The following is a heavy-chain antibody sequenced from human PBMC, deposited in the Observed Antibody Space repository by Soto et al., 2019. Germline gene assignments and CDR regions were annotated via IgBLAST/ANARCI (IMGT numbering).Heavy chain of an antibody. V-gene: IGHV2-26*01. Sequence: QVTLKESGPVLVKPTETLTLTCTVSGFSLSNARMGVSWIRQPPGNALEWLAHIFSNDEKSFCTSLKSRLTISKDTSKSRVVLTTANMDPVDTATYYCARERIGCWYRFFDYWGQGTLVIVSS. CDR2: IFSNDEK. CDR3: ARERIGCWYRFFDY. D-gene: IGHD6-13*01. J-gene: IGHJ4*02. CDR1: GFSLSNARMG.